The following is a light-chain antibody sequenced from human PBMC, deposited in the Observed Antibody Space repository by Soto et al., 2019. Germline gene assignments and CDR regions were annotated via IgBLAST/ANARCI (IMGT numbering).Light chain of an antibody. CDR1: QSSGSNF. Sequence: DIVMTQSPGTLSLSPGERATLSCKTSQSSGSNFLAWYQHKPGQAPKLLIYASSNRATGIPDRFSGSASGTDFTLTINRLEPEDFAVYYCQLYGISPHFGQGTRLEIK. CDR2: ASS. CDR3: QLYGISPH. V-gene: IGKV3-20*01. J-gene: IGKJ5*01.